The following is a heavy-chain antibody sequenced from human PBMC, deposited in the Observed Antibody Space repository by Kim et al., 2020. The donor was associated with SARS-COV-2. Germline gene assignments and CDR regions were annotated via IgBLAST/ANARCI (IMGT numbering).Heavy chain of an antibody. CDR3: ARVSLRGYSYGSLSYFDY. CDR1: GFTFSSYA. V-gene: IGHV3-30*04. Sequence: GGSLRLSCAASGFTFSSYAMHWVRQAPGKGLEWVAVISYDGSNKYYADSVKGRFTISRDNSKNTLYLQMNSLRAEDTAVYYCARVSLRGYSYGSLSYFDYWGQGTLVTVSS. D-gene: IGHD5-18*01. J-gene: IGHJ4*02. CDR2: ISYDGSNK.